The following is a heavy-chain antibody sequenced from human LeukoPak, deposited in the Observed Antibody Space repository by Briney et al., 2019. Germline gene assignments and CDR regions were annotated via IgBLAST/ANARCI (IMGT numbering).Heavy chain of an antibody. CDR3: ARLYSSGWYFNGYFDY. D-gene: IGHD6-19*01. CDR2: IYSGGST. V-gene: IGHV3-53*01. J-gene: IGHJ4*02. Sequence: GGSLRLSCAASGFTVSSNYMSWVRQAPGKGLEWVSVIYSGGSTYYADSVKGRFTISRDNSKNTLYLQMNSLRAEDTAVYYCARLYSSGWYFNGYFDYWGQGTLVTVSS. CDR1: GFTVSSNY.